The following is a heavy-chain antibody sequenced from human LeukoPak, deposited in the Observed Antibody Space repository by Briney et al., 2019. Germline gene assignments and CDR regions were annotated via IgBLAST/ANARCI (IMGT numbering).Heavy chain of an antibody. J-gene: IGHJ6*02. Sequence: GGSLRLSCAASGFTFSSYWMHWVRQGPGKGLVWVSYIKSDGSSTTYADSVKGRFTISRDNAKNTLYLQMNSLRAEDTAVYYCAASRSMIVVGYYYYYGMDVWGQGTTVTVSS. CDR1: GFTFSSYW. CDR2: IKSDGSST. CDR3: AASRSMIVVGYYYYYGMDV. V-gene: IGHV3-74*01. D-gene: IGHD3-22*01.